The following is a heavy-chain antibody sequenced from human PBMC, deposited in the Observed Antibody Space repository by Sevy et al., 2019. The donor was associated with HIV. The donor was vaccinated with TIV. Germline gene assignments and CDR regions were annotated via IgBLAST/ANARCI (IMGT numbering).Heavy chain of an antibody. D-gene: IGHD2-15*01. CDR2: ISTYNGNT. Sequence: ASVKVSCKASGYTFTSYGISWVRQAPGEGLEWMGWISTYNGNTNYAQNFQGRVTMTTDTSTHTANMELKSLRSDDTAVYHCARLAYCSGGSCSGDYYYYYAMDVWGQGTTVTVSS. J-gene: IGHJ6*02. CDR1: GYTFTSYG. V-gene: IGHV1-18*01. CDR3: ARLAYCSGGSCSGDYYYYYAMDV.